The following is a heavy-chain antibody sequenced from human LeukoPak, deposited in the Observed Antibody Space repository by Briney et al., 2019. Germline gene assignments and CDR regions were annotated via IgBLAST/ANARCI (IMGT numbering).Heavy chain of an antibody. V-gene: IGHV4-59*08. CDR2: IFYSGST. CDR1: GGSISDFY. J-gene: IGHJ4*02. CDR3: ARSITMVRGVISPFDY. Sequence: SETLSLTCTVSGGSISDFYWSWIRQPPGKGLEWIGHIFYSGSTNYSPPLKSRLTISVDTSKNQFSLKLSSVTAADTAVYYCARSITMVRGVISPFDYWGQGTLVTVSS. D-gene: IGHD3-10*01.